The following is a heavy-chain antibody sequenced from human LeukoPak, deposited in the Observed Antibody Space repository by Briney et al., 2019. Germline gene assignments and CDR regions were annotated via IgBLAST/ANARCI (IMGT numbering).Heavy chain of an antibody. V-gene: IGHV3-23*01. Sequence: GGSLRLSCAASGFTFSSYAMSWVRQAPGKGLEWVSAISGSGGSTYYADSVKGRFTISRDNSKNTLYLQMNSLRAEDTAVYYCARDSGWFRFECWGQGTLVTVSS. CDR3: ARDSGWFRFEC. J-gene: IGHJ4*02. D-gene: IGHD6-19*01. CDR2: ISGSGGST. CDR1: GFTFSSYA.